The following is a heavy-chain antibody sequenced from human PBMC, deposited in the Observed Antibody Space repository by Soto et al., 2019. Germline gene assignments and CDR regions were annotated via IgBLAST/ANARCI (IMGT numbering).Heavy chain of an antibody. J-gene: IGHJ4*02. V-gene: IGHV3-30-3*01. CDR1: GFTFSSYA. Sequence: QVQLVESGGGVVQPGRSLRLSCAASGFTFSSYAMHWVRQAPGKGLEWVAVISYDGSNKYYADSVKGRFTISRDNSKNTLYLQMNSLRAEDTAVYYCARAALDIAHLFDYWDQGTLVTVSS. CDR3: ARAALDIAHLFDY. D-gene: IGHD5-12*01. CDR2: ISYDGSNK.